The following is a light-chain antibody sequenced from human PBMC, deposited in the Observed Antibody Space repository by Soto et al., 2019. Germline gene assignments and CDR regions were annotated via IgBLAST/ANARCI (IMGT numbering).Light chain of an antibody. V-gene: IGKV3-15*01. J-gene: IGKJ5*01. CDR3: QQYNNWPLT. CDR1: QSVSSN. CDR2: GAF. Sequence: EIVMTQSPATLSVSPGERATLSCRASQSVSSNLAWYQQKRGQTPRLLIYGAFTRATGIPARFSGSGSGTEFTLTISSLQSEDFAVYYCQQYNNWPLTFGQGTRLEMK.